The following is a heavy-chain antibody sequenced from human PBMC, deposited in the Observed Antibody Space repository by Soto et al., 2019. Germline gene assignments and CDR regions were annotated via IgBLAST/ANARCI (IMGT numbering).Heavy chain of an antibody. J-gene: IGHJ6*02. CDR1: GYTFTSYG. CDR3: ARDGDCSSTSCYSRGNYYYGMDV. V-gene: IGHV1-3*01. D-gene: IGHD2-2*01. Sequence: ASVKVSCKASGYTFTSYGMHWVRQAPGRSLDWMGLINAGNGNTKYSQKFQGRVTITRDTSASTAYMELSSLRSEDTAVYYCARDGDCSSTSCYSRGNYYYGMDVWGQGTTVTVSS. CDR2: INAGNGNT.